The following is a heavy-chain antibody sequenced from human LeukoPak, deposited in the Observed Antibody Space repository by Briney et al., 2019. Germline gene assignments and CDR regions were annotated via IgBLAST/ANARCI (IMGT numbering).Heavy chain of an antibody. V-gene: IGHV4-59*08. J-gene: IGHJ5*02. CDR2: VYYSGST. D-gene: IGHD3-3*01. CDR1: GGSISNYY. Sequence: SETLSLTCTVSGGSISNYYWTWIRQPPGKGLEWIGYVYYSGSTNYNPSLKSRVTISVDTSKNQFSLKLSSVTAADTAVYYCARHPYDFWSGYYSMGFDPWGQGTLVTVSS. CDR3: ARHPYDFWSGYYSMGFDP.